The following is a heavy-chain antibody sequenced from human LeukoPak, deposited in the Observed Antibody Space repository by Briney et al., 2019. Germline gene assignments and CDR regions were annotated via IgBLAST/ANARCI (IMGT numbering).Heavy chain of an antibody. CDR1: GGSISSYH. CDR2: IYYSGST. D-gene: IGHD3-3*01. CDR3: ARDKGGVTYYDFWSGYRYFDY. V-gene: IGHV4-59*12. Sequence: SETLSLTCTVSGGSISSYHWSWIRQPPGKGLEWIGYIYYSGSTNYNPSLKSRVTISVDTSKNQFSLKLSSVTAAGTAVYYCARDKGGVTYYDFWSGYRYFDYWGQGTLVTVSS. J-gene: IGHJ4*02.